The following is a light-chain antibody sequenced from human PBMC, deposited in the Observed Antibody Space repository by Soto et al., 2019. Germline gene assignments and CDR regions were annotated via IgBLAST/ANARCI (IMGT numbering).Light chain of an antibody. V-gene: IGKV1-5*03. CDR2: KAS. CDR1: QRTSGW. J-gene: IGKJ1*01. CDR3: LHDINYPWT. Sequence: DSQMTQSPSTLKASVDDRVTITCRASQRTSGWLAWYQQKPGKAPKLLIYKASSLESGVPPRFSGSGSGTDFTLAISSLQPEDSATYYCLHDINYPWTFGEGTKVDIK.